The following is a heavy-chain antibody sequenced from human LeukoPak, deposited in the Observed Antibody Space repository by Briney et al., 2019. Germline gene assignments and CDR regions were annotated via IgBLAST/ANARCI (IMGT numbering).Heavy chain of an antibody. Sequence: SETLSLTCTVSGGSISSYYWSWIQQPAGKGLEWIGRIYTSGSTNYNPSLKSRVTMSVDTSKNQFSLKLSSVTAADTAVYYCARGAYSGYDLGGYYYYYMDVWGKGTTVTVSS. CDR3: ARGAYSGYDLGGYYYYYMDV. D-gene: IGHD5-12*01. CDR2: IYTSGST. J-gene: IGHJ6*03. CDR1: GGSISSYY. V-gene: IGHV4-4*07.